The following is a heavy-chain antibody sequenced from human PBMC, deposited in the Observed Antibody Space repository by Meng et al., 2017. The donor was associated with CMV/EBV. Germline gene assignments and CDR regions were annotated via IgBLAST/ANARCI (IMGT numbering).Heavy chain of an antibody. V-gene: IGHV3-23*01. CDR1: GFTFSSYA. CDR2: ISGSGGST. J-gene: IGHJ5*02. CDR3: AKDRRWELLQGWVDP. D-gene: IGHD1-26*01. Sequence: GESLKISCAASGFTFSSYAMSWVRQAPGKGLEWVSAISGSGGSTYYADSVKGRFTISRDNSKNTLYLQMNSLRAEDTAVYYCAKDRRWELLQGWVDPWGQGTLVTVSS.